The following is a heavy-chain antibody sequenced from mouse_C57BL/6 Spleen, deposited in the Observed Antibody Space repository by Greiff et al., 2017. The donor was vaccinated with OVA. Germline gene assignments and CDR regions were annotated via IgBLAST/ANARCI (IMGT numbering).Heavy chain of an antibody. CDR1: GYTFTSYG. J-gene: IGHJ1*03. Sequence: QVQLQQSGAELARPGASVKLSCKASGYTFTSYGISWVKQRTGQGLEWIGEIYPRSGNTYYNEKFKGKATLTADKSSSTAYMELRSLTSEDSAVYFGARGNYGSSPSWYFDVWGTGTTLTVSS. D-gene: IGHD1-1*01. CDR2: IYPRSGNT. V-gene: IGHV1-81*01. CDR3: ARGNYGSSPSWYFDV.